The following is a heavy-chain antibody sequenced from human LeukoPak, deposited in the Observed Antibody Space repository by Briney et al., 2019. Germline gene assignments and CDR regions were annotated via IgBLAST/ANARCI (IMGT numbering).Heavy chain of an antibody. V-gene: IGHV4-39*07. Sequence: KPSETLSLTCTVSGGSISSSSYYWGWIRQPPGKGLEWIGSIYYSGSTYYNPSLKSRVTISVDTSKNQFSLKLSSVTAADTAVYYCARDVMPSRHFDYWGQGTLVTVSS. CDR3: ARDVMPSRHFDY. CDR1: GGSISSSSYY. CDR2: IYYSGST. D-gene: IGHD3-16*01. J-gene: IGHJ4*02.